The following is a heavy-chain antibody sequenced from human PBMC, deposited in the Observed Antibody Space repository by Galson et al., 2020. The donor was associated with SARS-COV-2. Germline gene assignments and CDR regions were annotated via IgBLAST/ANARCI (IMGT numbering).Heavy chain of an antibody. CDR2: ISTSSQYI. D-gene: IGHD3-10*02. J-gene: IGHJ6*02. CDR3: ARDASWAMFGLDV. CDR1: GFTFSLYG. Sequence: GGSLRLSCGVSGFTFSLYGMTWVRQVPGKGLEWVASISTSSQYIYYAESVEGRFTISRDNAKHSLFLQMNSLRDEDSGVYYCARDASWAMFGLDVWGQGTTVTVSS. V-gene: IGHV3-21*01.